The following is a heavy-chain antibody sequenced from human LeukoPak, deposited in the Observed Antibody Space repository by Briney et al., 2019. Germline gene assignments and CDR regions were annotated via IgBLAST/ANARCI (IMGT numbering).Heavy chain of an antibody. Sequence: PSETLSLTCTVSGGSIGTYYWSWIRQPPGKGLEWIGYIYYSGSTNYNPSLRSRVTISVDTSKNQFSLRLSSVTAADTAVYYCARGDRSVPKYWGQGTLVTVSS. V-gene: IGHV4-59*01. CDR1: GGSIGTYY. CDR2: IYYSGST. D-gene: IGHD3-22*01. CDR3: ARGDRSVPKY. J-gene: IGHJ4*02.